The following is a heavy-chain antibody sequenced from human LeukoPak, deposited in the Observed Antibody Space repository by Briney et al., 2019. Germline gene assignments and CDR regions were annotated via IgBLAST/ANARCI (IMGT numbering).Heavy chain of an antibody. CDR1: GFTFSSYS. Sequence: GGSLRLSCAASGFTFSSYSMNWVRQAPGKGLEWVSSISSSSSYIYYADSVKGRFTISRDNAKNSLYLQMNSLRAEDTAVYYCARGDATDAFDIWGQGTMVTVSS. V-gene: IGHV3-21*01. D-gene: IGHD3-16*01. J-gene: IGHJ3*02. CDR2: ISSSSSYI. CDR3: ARGDATDAFDI.